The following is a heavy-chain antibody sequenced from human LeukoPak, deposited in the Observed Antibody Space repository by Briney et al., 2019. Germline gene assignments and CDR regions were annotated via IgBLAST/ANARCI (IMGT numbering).Heavy chain of an antibody. CDR1: GFTFSSYA. Sequence: GGSLRLSCAASGFTFSSYAMSWVRQAPGKGLEWVANIKQDGSEKYYVDSVKGRFTISRDNAKNSLYLQMNSLRAEDTAVYYCAREVAAPDYWGQGTLVTVSS. D-gene: IGHD2-15*01. CDR2: IKQDGSEK. CDR3: AREVAAPDY. J-gene: IGHJ4*02. V-gene: IGHV3-7*03.